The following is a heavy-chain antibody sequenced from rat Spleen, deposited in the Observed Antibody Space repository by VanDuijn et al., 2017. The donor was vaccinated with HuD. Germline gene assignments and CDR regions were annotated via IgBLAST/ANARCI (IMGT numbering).Heavy chain of an antibody. J-gene: IGHJ2*01. CDR3: ARRHYGYTDYFDY. CDR2: ISSSSGT. Sequence: VQLVESGGDLVQPGRSLKLSCSASGFTFSSYGMHWIRQAPGKGLDWVAYISSSSGTVYADAVKERFTISRDNAKNTLYLQLNSLKSEDTAIYYCARRHYGYTDYFDYWGQGVMVTVSS. D-gene: IGHD1-9*01. V-gene: IGHV5-62*01. CDR1: GFTFSSYG.